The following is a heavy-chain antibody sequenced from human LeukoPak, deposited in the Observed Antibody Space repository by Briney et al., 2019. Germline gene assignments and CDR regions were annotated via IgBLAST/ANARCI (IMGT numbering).Heavy chain of an antibody. CDR2: INPSGGGT. D-gene: IGHD2-15*01. CDR1: GYTFTNYY. V-gene: IGHV1-46*01. CDR3: ARDRPGGGGDY. J-gene: IGHJ4*02. Sequence: ASVKVSCKASGYTFTNYYIYWVRQAPGQGLEWMGVINPSGGGTNYPQKFQGRVTMTRDTSTSTVYMELSRLRSDDTAVYYCARDRPGGGGDYWGQGTLVTVSS.